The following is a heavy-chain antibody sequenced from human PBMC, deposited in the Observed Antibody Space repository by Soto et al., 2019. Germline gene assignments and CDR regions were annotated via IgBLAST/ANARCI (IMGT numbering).Heavy chain of an antibody. CDR1: GGSFSGYY. D-gene: IGHD6-13*01. CDR2: INHSGST. J-gene: IGHJ4*02. CDR3: ARGSIAAAGDVENYFDV. Sequence: PSETLSLTCAVYGGSFSGYYWSWIRQPPGKGLEWIGEINHSGSTNYNPSLKSRVTISVDTSKNQFSLKLSSVTAADTAVYYCARGSIAAAGDVENYFDVCGQGTRVTVAS. V-gene: IGHV4-34*01.